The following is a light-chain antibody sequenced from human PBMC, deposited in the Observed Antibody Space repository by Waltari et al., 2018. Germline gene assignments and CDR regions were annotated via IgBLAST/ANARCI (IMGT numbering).Light chain of an antibody. CDR2: NVS. Sequence: QSVLTQPASVSGSPGQSITISCTGTSSDVGSYNFVSWYQQHPGNAPKLIIFNVSNRPLVVSNCFSCSKSGNTASLTISVLQAKDEADFYCRSFSSGSTPVVFGGGTMLTVL. CDR3: RSFSSGSTPVV. V-gene: IGLV2-14*03. J-gene: IGLJ2*01. CDR1: SSDVGSYNF.